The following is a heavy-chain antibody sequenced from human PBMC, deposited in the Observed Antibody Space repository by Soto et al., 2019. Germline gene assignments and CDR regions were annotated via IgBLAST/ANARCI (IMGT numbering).Heavy chain of an antibody. CDR3: ARDEGSSWSYYYGMDV. J-gene: IGHJ6*02. V-gene: IGHV4-59*01. CDR1: GGSISSYY. CDR2: IYYSGST. D-gene: IGHD6-13*01. Sequence: SETLSLTCTVSGGSISSYYWSWIRQPPGKGLEWIGYIYYSGSTNYNPSLKSRVTISVDTSKNQFSLKLSSVTAADTAVYYCARDEGSSWSYYYGMDVWGQGTTVTV.